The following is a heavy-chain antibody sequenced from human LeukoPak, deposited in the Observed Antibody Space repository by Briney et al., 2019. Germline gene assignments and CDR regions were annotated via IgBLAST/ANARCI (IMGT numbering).Heavy chain of an antibody. CDR1: RFNFSTYA. CDR2: LTERGGRT. D-gene: IGHD3-22*01. V-gene: IGHV3-23*01. CDR3: AKEGGYYYDSSGHTLSDAFAV. Sequence: GGSLTLSYAVSRFNFSTYAMLWVRQPTEKGQEGVATLTERGGRTYYADSVKGRFAISRGDSKNTLYLQMTSLRAEDTAVYYCAKEGGYYYDSSGHTLSDAFAVGGQGTMVTVS. J-gene: IGHJ3*01.